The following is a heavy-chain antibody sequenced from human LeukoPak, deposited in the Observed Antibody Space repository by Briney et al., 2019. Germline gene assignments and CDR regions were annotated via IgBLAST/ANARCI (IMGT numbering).Heavy chain of an antibody. CDR3: AAGPCSGGACSGMDV. CDR2: IVVGRGNT. Sequence: EASVKASCKASGFTFTDSSMQWVRQARGQRLEWIGWIVVGRGNTNYAQEFQERVTITRDMSTGTAYMELSSLRSEDTAVYYCAAGPCSGGACSGMDVWGQGTTVTVSS. D-gene: IGHD2-15*01. J-gene: IGHJ6*02. CDR1: GFTFTDSS. V-gene: IGHV1-58*02.